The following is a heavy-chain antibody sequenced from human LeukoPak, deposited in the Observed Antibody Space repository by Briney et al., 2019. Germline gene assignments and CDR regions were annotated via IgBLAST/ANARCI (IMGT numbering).Heavy chain of an antibody. Sequence: PGGSLRLSCAASGFTFSSYSMNWVRQAPGKGLEWVSSISSSSSYIYYADSLKGRFTISRDNAKKSLYLQMNSLRAEDTAVYYCARETPYSSSWTVFDYWGQGTLVTVSS. D-gene: IGHD6-13*01. J-gene: IGHJ4*02. CDR1: GFTFSSYS. CDR2: ISSSSSYI. V-gene: IGHV3-21*01. CDR3: ARETPYSSSWTVFDY.